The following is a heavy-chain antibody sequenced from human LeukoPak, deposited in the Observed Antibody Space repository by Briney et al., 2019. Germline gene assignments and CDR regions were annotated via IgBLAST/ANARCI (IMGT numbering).Heavy chain of an antibody. CDR1: GYSLTNYY. CDR3: AREGRTDYGASRSFDI. D-gene: IGHD4-17*01. CDR2: INPSGDT. Sequence: ASVTVSCKASGYSLTNYYMQWVRHVPGQGPEWLGLINPSGDTKYAQKFQDRVTMTRDTSTSTIYMELSSLTSEDRAVYYCAREGRTDYGASRSFDIWGQGTMVTVSS. V-gene: IGHV1-46*01. J-gene: IGHJ3*02.